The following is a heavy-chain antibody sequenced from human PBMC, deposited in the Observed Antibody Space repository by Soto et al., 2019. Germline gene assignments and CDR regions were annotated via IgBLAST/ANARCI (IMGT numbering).Heavy chain of an antibody. CDR2: ILHTGGT. CDR3: AGVLQHLPDY. V-gene: IGHV4-39*01. Sequence: QVQLQESGPGLVEPSETLSLTCTVTDGSISSSNFHWAWVRQPPGGGLEGIGSILHTGGTYSRPFLKGRVTMSVDTSRNQFSRKVHSVTTSDTAIYFCAGVLQHLPDYCGHGTLVAVSS. D-gene: IGHD2-15*01. J-gene: IGHJ4*01. CDR1: DGSISSSNFH.